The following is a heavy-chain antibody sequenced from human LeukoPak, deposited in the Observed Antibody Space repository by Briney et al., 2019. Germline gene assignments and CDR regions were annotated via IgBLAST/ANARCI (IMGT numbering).Heavy chain of an antibody. CDR2: ISSSGSTI. Sequence: GGSLRLSCAASGFTFSDYYMTWIRQAPGKGLEWVSHISSSGSTIYYADSVKGRFTISRDNDKNSLYLQMNSLRAEDTAVYYCARARPVYYGGECGYWGQGTLVTVSS. CDR1: GFTFSDYY. D-gene: IGHD3-10*01. V-gene: IGHV3-11*01. J-gene: IGHJ4*02. CDR3: ARARPVYYGGECGY.